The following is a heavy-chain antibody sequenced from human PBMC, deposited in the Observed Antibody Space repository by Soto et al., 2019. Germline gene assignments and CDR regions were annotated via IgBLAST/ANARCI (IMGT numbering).Heavy chain of an antibody. V-gene: IGHV5-51*01. CDR3: ARDKIGCSGGSCYFPDLYYYYGMDV. D-gene: IGHD2-15*01. CDR2: IYPADSDT. J-gene: IGHJ6*02. CDR1: GYSFPSEW. Sequence: GESLKFSCKSSGYSFPSEWIGWVRQMPGKGLEWMGSIYPADSDTRYSPAFQGQVTISADKSISTAYLQWSSLKASDTAMYYCARDKIGCSGGSCYFPDLYYYYGMDVWGQGTTVTVSS.